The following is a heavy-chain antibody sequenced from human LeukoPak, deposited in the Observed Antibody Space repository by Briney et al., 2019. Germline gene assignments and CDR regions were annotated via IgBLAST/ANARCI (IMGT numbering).Heavy chain of an antibody. CDR2: IYYSGST. J-gene: IGHJ4*02. CDR1: GGSLSSGDYY. CDR3: ARDGPDILTGYYFFDY. V-gene: IGHV4-30-4*01. D-gene: IGHD3-9*01. Sequence: SEALSLTCTVSGGSLSSGDYYWSWIRQPPGKGLEWIGYIYYSGSTYYNPSLKSRVTISVDTSKNQFSLKLSSVTAADTAVYYCARDGPDILTGYYFFDYWGQGTLVTVSS.